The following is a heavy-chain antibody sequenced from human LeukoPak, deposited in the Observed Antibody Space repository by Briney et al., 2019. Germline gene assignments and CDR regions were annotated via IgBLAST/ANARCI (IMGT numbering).Heavy chain of an antibody. J-gene: IGHJ4*02. V-gene: IGHV3-23*01. CDR3: AKDGHLTMIVVVITFLWLDY. D-gene: IGHD3-22*01. Sequence: GSLRLSXAASGFTFSRYAMSWVSQAPGKGVEGVSAISGSGGSTYYADSVKGRFTISRDNYKNRLYLQMNSLRAEDTAVYYCAKDGHLTMIVVVITFLWLDYWGQGTLVTVSS. CDR2: ISGSGGST. CDR1: GFTFSRYA.